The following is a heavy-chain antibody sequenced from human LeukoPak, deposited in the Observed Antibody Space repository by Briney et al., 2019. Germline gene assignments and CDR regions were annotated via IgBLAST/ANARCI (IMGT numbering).Heavy chain of an antibody. CDR1: GFTVSRSY. D-gene: IGHD3-10*01. V-gene: IGHV3-53*05. Sequence: GGSLRLSCAASGFTVSRSYMIWARQAPGKGLEWVSVIYSGGTTYYADSVKGRFTISRDNSKNTLYLQMNSLRAEDTAVYYCARARKSGGITMIRGVKDRGWFDPWGQGTLVTVSS. CDR3: ARARKSGGITMIRGVKDRGWFDP. J-gene: IGHJ5*02. CDR2: IYSGGTT.